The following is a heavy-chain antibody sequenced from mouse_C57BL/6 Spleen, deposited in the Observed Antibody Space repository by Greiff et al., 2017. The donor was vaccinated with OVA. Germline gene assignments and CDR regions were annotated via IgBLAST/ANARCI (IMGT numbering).Heavy chain of an antibody. Sequence: QVQLQQPGAELVKPGASVKLSCKASGYTFTSYWMHWVKQRPGQGLEWIGMIHPNSGSTNYNEKFKSKATLTVDKSSSTAYMQLSSLTSEDSAVYYCARWGYGYDGGDYWGQGTTLTVSS. CDR3: ARWGYGYDGGDY. D-gene: IGHD2-2*01. CDR2: IHPNSGST. J-gene: IGHJ2*01. CDR1: GYTFTSYW. V-gene: IGHV1-64*01.